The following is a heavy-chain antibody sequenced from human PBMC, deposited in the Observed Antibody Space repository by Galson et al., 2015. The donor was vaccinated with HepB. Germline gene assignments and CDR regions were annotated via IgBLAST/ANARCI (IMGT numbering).Heavy chain of an antibody. CDR2: IKQDGSEK. D-gene: IGHD7-27*01. CDR1: GFSFASYW. CDR3: ARVLTGEPGLVY. J-gene: IGHJ4*02. V-gene: IGHV3-7*05. Sequence: SLRLSCAASGFSFASYWMTWVRQAPGKGLEWVANIKQDGSEKSYVDSVKGRFTISRDNAKNSLYLQMNSLRAEDAAVYYCARVLTGEPGLVYWGQGTLVTVSS.